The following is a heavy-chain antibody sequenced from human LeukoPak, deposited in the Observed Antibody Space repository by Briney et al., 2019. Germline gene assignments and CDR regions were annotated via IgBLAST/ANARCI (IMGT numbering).Heavy chain of an antibody. CDR3: ARETRYCSSTSCYPDAFDI. D-gene: IGHD2-2*01. Sequence: PGGSLRLSCAASGFTLSRYWMHWVRQAPGKGLVWVSRINSDGSSTSYADSVKGRFTISRDNAKNTLYLQMNSLRAEDTAVYHCARETRYCSSTSCYPDAFDIWGQGTMVTVSS. CDR1: GFTLSRYW. V-gene: IGHV3-74*01. CDR2: INSDGSST. J-gene: IGHJ3*02.